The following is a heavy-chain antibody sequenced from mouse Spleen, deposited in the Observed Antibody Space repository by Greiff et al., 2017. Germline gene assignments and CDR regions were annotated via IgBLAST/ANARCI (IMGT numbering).Heavy chain of an antibody. CDR1: GFTFSSYA. CDR3: ARDPLYAMDY. CDR2: ISDGGSYT. Sequence: EVQVVESGGGLVKPGGSLKLSCAASGFTFSSYAMSWVRQTPEKRLEWVATISDGGSYTYYPDNVKGRFTISRDNAKNNLYLQMSHLKSEDTAMYYCARDPLYAMDYWGQGTSVTVSS. J-gene: IGHJ4*01. V-gene: IGHV5-4*01.